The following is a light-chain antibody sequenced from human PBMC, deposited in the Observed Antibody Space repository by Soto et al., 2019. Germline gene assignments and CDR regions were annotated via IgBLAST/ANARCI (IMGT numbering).Light chain of an antibody. J-gene: IGKJ4*01. CDR3: QQYDSSPPLT. Sequence: EFVLTQSPGKLSLSPGERATLSCRASQSISSSFLAWYQQKPGQAPRLLIYGASSRGTGIPDRFSGSGSGTDFTLTISRLEPEDFAVYYCQQYDSSPPLTFGGGTKVEIK. CDR2: GAS. CDR1: QSISSSF. V-gene: IGKV3-20*01.